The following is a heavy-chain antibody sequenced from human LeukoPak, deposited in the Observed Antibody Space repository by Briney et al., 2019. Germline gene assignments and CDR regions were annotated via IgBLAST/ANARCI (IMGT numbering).Heavy chain of an antibody. CDR2: TYYKYKWYN. V-gene: IGHV6-1*01. J-gene: IGHJ4*02. CDR3: TRDPGWLDFDC. CDR1: GDSVSNNNVA. Sequence: SQTLSLTCAISGDSVSNNNVAWNWIRQSPSRGLEWLGRTYYKYKWYNDYAVSVKSRISINPDTTNNQFSLHMNSVTPEDTAVYFCTRDPGWLDFDCWGQGTLVTVSS. D-gene: IGHD6-19*01.